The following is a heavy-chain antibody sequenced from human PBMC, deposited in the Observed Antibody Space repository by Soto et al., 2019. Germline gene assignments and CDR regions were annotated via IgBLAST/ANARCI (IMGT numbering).Heavy chain of an antibody. CDR1: GYSFTSYW. Sequence: PGESLKISCKCSGYSFTSYWIGWVRQMPGKGLEWMGIIYPGNSDTRYTPSFQGQVTISADTSTSTAYLQWSSLRASDTAMYYCARHFPREQTHDFWGQGTLVTVSS. CDR2: IYPGNSDT. J-gene: IGHJ4*02. CDR3: ARHFPREQTHDF. D-gene: IGHD6-13*01. V-gene: IGHV5-51*01.